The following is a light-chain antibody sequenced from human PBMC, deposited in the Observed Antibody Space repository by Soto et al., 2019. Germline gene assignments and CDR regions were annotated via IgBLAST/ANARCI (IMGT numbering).Light chain of an antibody. CDR2: DAS. J-gene: IGKJ1*01. CDR3: QQYNSYSGT. V-gene: IGKV1-5*01. Sequence: DIQMTQSPSTLSASVGDRVTITCRASQSISSWVAWYQQKPGKAPKLLIYDASSLESGVPSRFSGSGSGTEFTLTSSSLQPDDFATYYCQQYNSYSGTFGQGTKVEIK. CDR1: QSISSW.